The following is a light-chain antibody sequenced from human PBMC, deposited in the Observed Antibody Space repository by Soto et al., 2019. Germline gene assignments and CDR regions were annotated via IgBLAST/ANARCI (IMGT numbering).Light chain of an antibody. Sequence: QSALTQPPSASGSPGQSLTISCTGTSSDVGGYNYVSWYQQYPGKAPKLIISDVSQRPSGVPDRFSGSRSGNTASLTVSGLQAEDEADYYCTAYAGGDNWVFGGGTKLTVL. V-gene: IGLV2-8*01. J-gene: IGLJ3*02. CDR2: DVS. CDR3: TAYAGGDNWV. CDR1: SSDVGGYNY.